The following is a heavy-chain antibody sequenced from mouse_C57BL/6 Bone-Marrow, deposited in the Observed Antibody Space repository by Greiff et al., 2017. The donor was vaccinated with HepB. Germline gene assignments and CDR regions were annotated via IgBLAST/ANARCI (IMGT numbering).Heavy chain of an antibody. V-gene: IGHV14-4*01. J-gene: IGHJ3*01. Sequence: VQLQQSGAELVRPGASVKLSCTASGFNIKDDYMHWVKQRPEQGLEWIGWIDPENGDTEYASKFQGKATITADTSSNTAHLQLSSLTSEDTAVYYCTGYYGSSSAWFAYWGQGTLVTVSA. CDR2: IDPENGDT. CDR1: GFNIKDDY. CDR3: TGYYGSSSAWFAY. D-gene: IGHD1-1*01.